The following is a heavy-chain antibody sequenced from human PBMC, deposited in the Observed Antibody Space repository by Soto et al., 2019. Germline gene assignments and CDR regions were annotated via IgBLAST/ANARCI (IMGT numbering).Heavy chain of an antibody. CDR2: INPNSGGT. J-gene: IGHJ4*02. Sequence: ASVKVSCKASGYTFTGYYMHWVRQAPGQGLEWMGWINPNSGGTNYAQKFQGRVTMTRDTSISTAYMELSRLRSDDTAVYYCALITNESPLRLRFLEWFFDYWGQGTLVTVST. D-gene: IGHD3-3*01. CDR1: GYTFTGYY. V-gene: IGHV1-2*02. CDR3: ALITNESPLRLRFLEWFFDY.